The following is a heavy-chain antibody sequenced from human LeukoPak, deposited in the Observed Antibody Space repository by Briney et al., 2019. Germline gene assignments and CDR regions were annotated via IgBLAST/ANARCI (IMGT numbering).Heavy chain of an antibody. CDR3: ARSAASTVTTLILDMDV. V-gene: IGHV1-69*13. CDR2: IIPIFGTA. J-gene: IGHJ6*03. D-gene: IGHD4-17*01. Sequence: SVKVSCKASEGTFSSYAISWVRQAPGQGLEWMGGIIPIFGTANYAQKFQGRVTITADESTSTAYMELSSLRSEDTAVYYCARSAASTVTTLILDMDVWGKGTTVTVSS. CDR1: EGTFSSYA.